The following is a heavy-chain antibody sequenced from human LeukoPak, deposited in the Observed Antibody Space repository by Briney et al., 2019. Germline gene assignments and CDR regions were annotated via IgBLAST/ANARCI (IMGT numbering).Heavy chain of an antibody. CDR2: IYHTGRV. CDR3: ARHYDFWTAYNY. V-gene: IGHV4-4*02. CDR1: GFTVTSNAM. D-gene: IGHD3-3*01. J-gene: IGHJ4*02. Sequence: GSLRLSCAASGFTVTSNAMSWVRHSPGKGLEWIGEIYHTGRVNYNLSLESRVTISRDRSKNQFSLMLRSVTAADTAVYYCARHYDFWTAYNYWGQGILVTVSS.